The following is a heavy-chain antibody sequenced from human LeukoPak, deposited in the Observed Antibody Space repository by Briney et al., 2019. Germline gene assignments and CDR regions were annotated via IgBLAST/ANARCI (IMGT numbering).Heavy chain of an antibody. CDR3: ARDDYIWGSSL. J-gene: IGHJ4*02. D-gene: IGHD3-16*01. Sequence: SETLSLTCAVYGGSFSGYYWSWIRQPPGKGLEWIGEINHSGSTNYNPSLKSRVTISLDTSKNQFSLKLSSVTAADTAVYYCARDDYIWGSSLWGQGTLVTVSS. V-gene: IGHV4-34*01. CDR2: INHSGST. CDR1: GGSFSGYY.